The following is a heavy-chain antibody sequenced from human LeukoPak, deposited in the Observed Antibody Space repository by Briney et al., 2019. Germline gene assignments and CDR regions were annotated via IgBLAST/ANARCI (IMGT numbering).Heavy chain of an antibody. D-gene: IGHD6-13*01. CDR2: IYSGGST. Sequence: GRSLRLSCAASGFTVSSNYMSWVRQAPGKGLEWVSVIYSGGSTYYADSVKGRFTISRDNSKNTLYLQMNSLRAEDTAVYYCASRSIAAAGGIDPWGQGTLVTVSS. CDR3: ASRSIAAAGGIDP. V-gene: IGHV3-53*01. J-gene: IGHJ5*02. CDR1: GFTVSSNY.